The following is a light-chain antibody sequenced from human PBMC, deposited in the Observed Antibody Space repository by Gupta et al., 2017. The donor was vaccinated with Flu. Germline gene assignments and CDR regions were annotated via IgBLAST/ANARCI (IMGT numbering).Light chain of an antibody. CDR3: QQYGSSPAT. J-gene: IGKJ4*01. V-gene: IGKV3-20*01. CDR1: QSVSSSY. Sequence: GTMSSAPGEEATPSCRASQSVSSSYLAWYQQKPGQAPRLLIYGASSRATGIPDRFSGSGSGTDFTLTISRLEPEDFAVYYCQQYGSSPATFGGGTKVEIK. CDR2: GAS.